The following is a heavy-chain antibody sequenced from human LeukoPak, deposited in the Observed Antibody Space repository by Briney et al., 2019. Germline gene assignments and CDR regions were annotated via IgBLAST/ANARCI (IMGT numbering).Heavy chain of an antibody. V-gene: IGHV4-59*01. CDR2: IYYSGST. CDR1: GGSISGYY. CDR3: ARDGGSGSYYRFDS. J-gene: IGHJ4*02. Sequence: SETLSLTCTVSGGSISGYYWSWMRQPPGGGLEGIGYIYYSGSTNYNPSLKSRVTISVDTSKNQFSLKLSSVTAADTAVYFCARDGGSGSYYRFDSWGQGTLVTVSS. D-gene: IGHD3-10*01.